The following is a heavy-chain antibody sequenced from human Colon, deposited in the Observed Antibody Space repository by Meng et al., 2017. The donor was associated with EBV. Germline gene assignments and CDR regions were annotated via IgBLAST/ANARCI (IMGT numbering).Heavy chain of an antibody. J-gene: IGHJ4*02. CDR1: GGSFSGYY. D-gene: IGHD4-17*01. V-gene: IGHV4-34*01. CDR2: INHSGST. Sequence: QVQLQQWGAGLLKPSEXLSLTCAVHGGSFSGYYWTWIRQPPGKGLEWIGEINHSGSTNYNPSLKSRVTISVDTSKNQFSLKVTSVTAADTAVYYCARYRLQNDYGDQLYYFDYLGQGSLVTVSS. CDR3: ARYRLQNDYGDQLYYFDY.